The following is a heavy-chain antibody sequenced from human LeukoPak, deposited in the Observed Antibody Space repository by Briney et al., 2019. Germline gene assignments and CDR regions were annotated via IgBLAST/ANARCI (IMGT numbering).Heavy chain of an antibody. D-gene: IGHD1-26*01. CDR2: IRYDGSDK. CDR1: GFTFSSYG. Sequence: QTGGSLRLSCAASGFTFSSYGIHWVRQAPVKGLEWVAFIRYDGSDKYFADIVKGRFTISGDNSKNTVYLQMNSLRVEDTAIYYCARDPLTGSYGVNWLDPWGQGTLVTVSS. V-gene: IGHV3-30*02. CDR3: ARDPLTGSYGVNWLDP. J-gene: IGHJ5*02.